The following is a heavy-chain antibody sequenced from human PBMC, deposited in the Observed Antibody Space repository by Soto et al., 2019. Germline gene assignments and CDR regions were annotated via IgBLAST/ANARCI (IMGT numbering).Heavy chain of an antibody. CDR2: TYYRSKWYS. CDR3: ARGSYYSGLD. V-gene: IGHV6-1*01. Sequence: PSQTLSLTCAISGDSVSSTSTAWSWIRQSPSRGLEWLGRTYYRSKWYSDYAVSVKSRITINPDTSKNQFSLQLNSVTPEDTAVYYCARGSYYSGLDWGHGTLVTVSS. D-gene: IGHD6-19*01. CDR1: GDSVSSTSTA. J-gene: IGHJ4*01.